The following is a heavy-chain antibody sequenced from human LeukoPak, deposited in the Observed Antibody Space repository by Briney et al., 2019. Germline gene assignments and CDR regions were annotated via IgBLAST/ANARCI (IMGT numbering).Heavy chain of an antibody. J-gene: IGHJ4*02. D-gene: IGHD3-22*01. CDR1: GGSISSYY. Sequence: SETLSLTCTVSGGSISSYYWSWIRQPPGKGLEWVGYIYYSGSTNYNPSLKSRVTISVDTSKNQFSLKLSSVTAADTAVYYCARSSVRYDSSGYPHYWGQGTLVTVSP. CDR3: ARSSVRYDSSGYPHY. CDR2: IYYSGST. V-gene: IGHV4-59*01.